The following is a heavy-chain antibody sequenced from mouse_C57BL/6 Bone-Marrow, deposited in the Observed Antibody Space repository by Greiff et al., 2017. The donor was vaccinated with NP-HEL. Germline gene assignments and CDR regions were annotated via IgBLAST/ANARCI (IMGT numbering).Heavy chain of an antibody. J-gene: IGHJ2*01. Sequence: QVQLQQPGAELVRPGPSVKLSCKASGYSFTHFWMNWVKQRPGQGLEWLAMIHPSDSETRLNQKFKDRAKLTVDKSSNTAYMQLASPTSEDSAVYYCARTLYGSRNYFDYWGQGTALTVSS. V-gene: IGHV1-74*01. CDR3: ARTLYGSRNYFDY. CDR2: IHPSDSET. CDR1: GYSFTHFW. D-gene: IGHD1-1*01.